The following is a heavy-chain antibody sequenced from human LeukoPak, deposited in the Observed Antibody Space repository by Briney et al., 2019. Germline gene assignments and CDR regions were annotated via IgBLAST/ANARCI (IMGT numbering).Heavy chain of an antibody. V-gene: IGHV1-2*02. CDR2: INPNSGDT. CDR1: GYTFTEHY. J-gene: IGHJ4*02. D-gene: IGHD2-2*01. CDR3: ARDSSAALEF. Sequence: ASVKVSCKASGYTFTEHYIHWVRQAPGQGLEWMGWINPNSGDTNYAQNSQGSVTITRDASNSIVYMEVSSLSSDDTAVYYCARDSSAALEFWGQGTPVTVSP.